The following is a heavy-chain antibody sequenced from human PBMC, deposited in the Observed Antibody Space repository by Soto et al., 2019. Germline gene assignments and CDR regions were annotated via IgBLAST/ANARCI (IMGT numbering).Heavy chain of an antibody. J-gene: IGHJ4*02. CDR2: ISWNSGSI. V-gene: IGHV3-9*01. CDR1: GFTFDDYA. Sequence: GGSLRLSCAASGFTFDDYAMHWVWQAPGKGLEWVSGISWNSGSIGYADSVKGRFTISRDNAKNSLYLQMNSLRAEDTALYYCAKDIRRGHFWSGLNDYWGQGTLVTVSS. D-gene: IGHD3-3*01. CDR3: AKDIRRGHFWSGLNDY.